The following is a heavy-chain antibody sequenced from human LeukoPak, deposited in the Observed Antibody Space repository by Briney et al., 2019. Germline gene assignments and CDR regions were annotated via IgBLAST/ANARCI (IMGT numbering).Heavy chain of an antibody. J-gene: IGHJ4*02. CDR2: ISYDGTNK. Sequence: GGSLRLSCAASGFTFSSYAMHWVRQAPGKGLEWVAVISYDGTNKYYADSVKGRFTISRDNSKNTLYLQMNSLRAEDTAVYYCARGPLTGRWPDMGFDYWGQGTLVTVSS. D-gene: IGHD5-24*01. CDR3: ARGPLTGRWPDMGFDY. V-gene: IGHV3-30-3*01. CDR1: GFTFSSYA.